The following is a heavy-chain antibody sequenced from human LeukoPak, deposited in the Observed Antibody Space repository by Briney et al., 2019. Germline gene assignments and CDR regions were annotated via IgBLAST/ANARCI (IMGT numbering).Heavy chain of an antibody. CDR3: AKDLMGGWSLDY. CDR1: GFTFSSTH. CDR2: ISSDGSHK. D-gene: IGHD6-19*01. V-gene: IGHV3-30*18. J-gene: IGHJ4*02. Sequence: GGSLRLSCAASGFTFSSTHMHWVRQAPGKRLEWVAIISSDGSHKYYADSVKGRFTFSRDNSKNTLYLQMNGLRAEDTAVYYCAKDLMGGWSLDYWGQGTLLTVSS.